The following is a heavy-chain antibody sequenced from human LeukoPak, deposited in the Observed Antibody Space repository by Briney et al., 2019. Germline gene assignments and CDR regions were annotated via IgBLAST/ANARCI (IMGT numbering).Heavy chain of an antibody. V-gene: IGHV3-9*01. Sequence: GGSLRLSCAASGFTFDDYAMHWVRQAPGKGLEWVSGISWNSGSIGYADSVKGRFTISRDNAKNSLYLQMNSLRAEDTALYYCAKAGSQNAFDIWGQGTMVTVSS. J-gene: IGHJ3*02. CDR2: ISWNSGSI. CDR3: AKAGSQNAFDI. CDR1: GFTFDDYA. D-gene: IGHD3-10*01.